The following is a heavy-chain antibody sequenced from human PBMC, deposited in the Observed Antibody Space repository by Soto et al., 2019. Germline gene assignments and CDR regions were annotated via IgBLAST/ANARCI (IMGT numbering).Heavy chain of an antibody. J-gene: IGHJ4*02. V-gene: IGHV3-33*01. CDR3: ARDESGFVDY. D-gene: IGHD3-9*01. CDR2: IWSDGISK. Sequence: QVQLVESGGGVVQPGRSLRLSCAASGFIFGKYVMHWVRQAPGKGLEWVAIIWSDGISKSYAESVRGRVAISRDNGKNILYLHVDSLRVDDTAVYYCARDESGFVDYWGQGTLVTVSS. CDR1: GFIFGKYV.